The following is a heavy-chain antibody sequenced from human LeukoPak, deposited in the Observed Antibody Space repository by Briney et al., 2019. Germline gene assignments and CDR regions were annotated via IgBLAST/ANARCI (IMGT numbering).Heavy chain of an antibody. CDR2: IFYSGGA. Sequence: PSETLSLTCTVSGGSIRSYYWSWIRQPPGKGLGWIGYIFYSGGANYNPSLKSRVTISVDTSKNQFSLKLTSVTAADTAVYYCARARPGYSSSWQHGDWFDPWGQGTLVTVSS. CDR3: ARARPGYSSSWQHGDWFDP. J-gene: IGHJ5*02. CDR1: GGSIRSYY. V-gene: IGHV4-59*01. D-gene: IGHD6-13*01.